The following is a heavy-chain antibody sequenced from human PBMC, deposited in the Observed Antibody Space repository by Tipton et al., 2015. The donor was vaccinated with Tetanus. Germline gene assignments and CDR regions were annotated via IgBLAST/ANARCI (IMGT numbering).Heavy chain of an antibody. CDR3: ATGRTLDY. V-gene: IGHV3-21*01. CDR1: GFTFSSRW. Sequence: SLRLSCAASGFTFSSRWMNWVRQAPGKGLEWLSSISSTSSYIYYADSVKGRFTVSRDNAKNSLSLQMKSLGDEDTAVYYCATGRTLDYWGQGTRVTVSS. J-gene: IGHJ4*02. D-gene: IGHD1-26*01. CDR2: ISSTSSYI.